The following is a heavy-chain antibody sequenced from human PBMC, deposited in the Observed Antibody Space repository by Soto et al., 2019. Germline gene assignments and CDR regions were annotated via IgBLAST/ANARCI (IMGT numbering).Heavy chain of an antibody. D-gene: IGHD3-10*01. CDR3: ARGNLSFDFDS. CDR1: GFNFVLFG. CDR2: ISGDGINT. Sequence: GGALRLSCAASGFNFVLFGMHWVRQAPGKGLEWAAFISGDGINTHYADSVRGRFTLSRDYSKKTMYLQMDTLREDDTALYYCARGNLSFDFDSWGQGT. J-gene: IGHJ4*02. V-gene: IGHV3-30*03.